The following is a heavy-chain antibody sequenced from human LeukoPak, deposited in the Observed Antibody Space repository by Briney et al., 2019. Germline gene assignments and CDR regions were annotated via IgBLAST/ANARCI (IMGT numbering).Heavy chain of an antibody. CDR3: ARGKARRELANWFDP. V-gene: IGHV1-8*01. D-gene: IGHD3-10*01. CDR2: MNPNSGNT. CDR1: GYTFTSYE. J-gene: IGHJ5*02. Sequence: ASVKVSCKASGYTFTSYEINWVRQATGQGLEWMGWMNPNSGNTGYAQKFQGRVTTTRNPSISTAYMELSSLRSEDTAVYYCARGKARRELANWFDPWGQGTLVTVSS.